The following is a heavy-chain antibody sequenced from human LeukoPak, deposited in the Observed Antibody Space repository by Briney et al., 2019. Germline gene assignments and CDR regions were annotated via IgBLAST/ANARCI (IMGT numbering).Heavy chain of an antibody. CDR2: IIPIFGTA. Sequence: GASVKVSCKASGYTFSSYAISWVRQAPGQGLEWMGGIIPIFGTANYAQKFQGRVTITADESTSTAYMELSSLRSEDTAVYYCALGALWFGYTTYGMDVWGQGTTVTVSS. J-gene: IGHJ6*02. CDR3: ALGALWFGYTTYGMDV. D-gene: IGHD3-10*01. V-gene: IGHV1-69*13. CDR1: GYTFSSYA.